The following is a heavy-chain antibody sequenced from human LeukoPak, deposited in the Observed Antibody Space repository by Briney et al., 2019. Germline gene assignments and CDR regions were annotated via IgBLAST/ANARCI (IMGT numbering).Heavy chain of an antibody. CDR3: ARSSGDNRGVDY. D-gene: IGHD7-27*01. Sequence: GGSLGFSVAASGFTFSSYAISWFRQAPGKGLKWVSVIYSGGSTYYADSVKGRFTISRDNSKNTLYLQMNSLRAEDTAVYYCARSSGDNRGVDYWGQGTLVTVSS. CDR1: GFTFSSYA. V-gene: IGHV3-53*01. CDR2: IYSGGST. J-gene: IGHJ4*02.